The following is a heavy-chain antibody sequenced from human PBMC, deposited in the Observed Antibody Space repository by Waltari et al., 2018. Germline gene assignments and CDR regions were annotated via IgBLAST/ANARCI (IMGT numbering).Heavy chain of an antibody. V-gene: IGHV4-4*07. CDR1: GGSISSYY. D-gene: IGHD2-21*01. Sequence: QVQLQESGPGLVKPSETLSLTCTVSGGSISSYYWSWIRQPAGKGLEWIGRIYTSGSTNYNPSLKSRVTMSVDTSKNQFSLKLSSVTAADTAVYYCAREEKLLLARQAGYMDVWGKGTTVTVSS. CDR3: AREEKLLLARQAGYMDV. CDR2: IYTSGST. J-gene: IGHJ6*03.